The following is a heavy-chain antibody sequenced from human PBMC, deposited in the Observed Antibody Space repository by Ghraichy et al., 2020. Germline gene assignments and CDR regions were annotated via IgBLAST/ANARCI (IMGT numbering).Heavy chain of an antibody. V-gene: IGHV1-3*01. CDR2: INAGNGNT. Sequence: MRWINAGNGNTKYSQKFQGRVTITRDTSASTAYMELSSLRSEDTAVYYCARLRGTTFPHGYFDLWGRG. J-gene: IGHJ2*01. CDR3: ARLRGTTFPHGYFDL. D-gene: IGHD1-7*01.